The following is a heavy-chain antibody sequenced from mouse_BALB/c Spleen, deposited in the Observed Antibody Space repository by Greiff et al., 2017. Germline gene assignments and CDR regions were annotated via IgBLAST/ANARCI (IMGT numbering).Heavy chain of an antibody. CDR2: ISSGGGST. CDR3: ASPSSPNYYGSPAWFAY. V-gene: IGHV5-12-1*01. D-gene: IGHD1-1*01. J-gene: IGHJ3*01. Sequence: EVQGVESGGGLVKPGGSLKLSCAASGFAFSSYDMSWVRQTPEKRLEWVAYISSGGGSTYYPDTVKGRFTISRDNAKNTLYLQMSSLKSEDTAMYYCASPSSPNYYGSPAWFAYWGQGTLVTVSA. CDR1: GFAFSSYD.